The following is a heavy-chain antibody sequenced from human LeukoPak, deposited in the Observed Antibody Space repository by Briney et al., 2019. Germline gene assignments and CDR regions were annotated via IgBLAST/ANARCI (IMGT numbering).Heavy chain of an antibody. CDR1: GGSISSGGYY. V-gene: IGHV4-31*03. CDR2: IYYSGST. Sequence: PSETLSLTCTVSGGSISSGGYYWSWIRQHPGQGLEWIGYIYYSGSTYYNPSLKSRVTISVDTSKNQCSLKLSSVTAADTAVYYCARDRKDDSSGYGLFDYWGQGTPVTVSS. D-gene: IGHD3-22*01. CDR3: ARDRKDDSSGYGLFDY. J-gene: IGHJ4*02.